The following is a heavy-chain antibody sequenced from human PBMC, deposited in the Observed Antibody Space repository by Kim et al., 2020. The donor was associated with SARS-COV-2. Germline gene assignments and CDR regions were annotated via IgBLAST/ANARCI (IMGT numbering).Heavy chain of an antibody. D-gene: IGHD4-4*01. J-gene: IGHJ4*02. Sequence: IYYADSGRGRFTISRDNDKNSLDLQMNSLRAEDTAVYYCARGPNYSPFDYWGQGTLVTVSS. CDR3: ARGPNYSPFDY. V-gene: IGHV3-48*03. CDR2: I.